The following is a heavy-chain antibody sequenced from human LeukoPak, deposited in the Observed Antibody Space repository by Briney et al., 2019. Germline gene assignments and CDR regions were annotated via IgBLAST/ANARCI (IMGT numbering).Heavy chain of an antibody. CDR1: GFTFSSNW. CDR2: INEDGSTT. V-gene: IGHV3-74*01. CDR3: VRDLGGRSGH. Sequence: QPGGSLRLSCAASGFTFSSNWMHWVRQAPGKGLVWVSRINEDGSTTNYADSVKGRSTIFRDNAKNTLYLQMNSLRAGDTAVYYCVRDLGGRSGHWGQGTLVTVSS. D-gene: IGHD1-26*01. J-gene: IGHJ4*02.